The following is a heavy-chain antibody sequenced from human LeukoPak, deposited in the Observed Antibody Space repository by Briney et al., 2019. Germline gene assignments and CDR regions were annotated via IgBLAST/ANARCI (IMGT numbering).Heavy chain of an antibody. CDR1: GFTFSSDS. Sequence: GGSLRLSCAASGFTFSSDSMNWVRQAPGKGLEWVSSISSTSGFISYADSVKGRFTISRDNAKSSLYLQMNSLRAEDTALYYCARVHSGYGPDYIDHWGQGTPVTVAS. CDR2: ISSTSGFI. V-gene: IGHV3-21*06. J-gene: IGHJ4*02. CDR3: ARVHSGYGPDYIDH. D-gene: IGHD5-12*01.